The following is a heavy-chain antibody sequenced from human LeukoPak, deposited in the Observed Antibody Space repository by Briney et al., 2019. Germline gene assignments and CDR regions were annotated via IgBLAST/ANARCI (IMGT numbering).Heavy chain of an antibody. V-gene: IGHV3-7*01. Sequence: GGSLRLSCAASGFTFRFYWMSWVREAPGKGREWVANMNRDGSEINYVDSVRGRFTISRDNAKNSVYLQVNSLRAEDTAVYFCVRDLGFSTFDNWGQGTLVTVSS. CDR1: GFTFRFYW. J-gene: IGHJ4*02. CDR2: MNRDGSEI. CDR3: VRDLGFSTFDN. D-gene: IGHD5/OR15-5a*01.